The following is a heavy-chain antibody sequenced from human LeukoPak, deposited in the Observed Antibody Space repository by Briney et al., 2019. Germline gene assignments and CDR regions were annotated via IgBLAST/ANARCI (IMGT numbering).Heavy chain of an antibody. J-gene: IGHJ4*02. Sequence: GGSLRLSCAASGFTFSNFAVVWVRQAPGKGLEWVAVISYDGSNKYYADSVKGRFTISRDNSKNTLYLQMNSLRAEDTAVYYCAKDKGDGYNPLENWGQGTLVTVSS. CDR1: GFTFSNFA. CDR2: ISYDGSNK. V-gene: IGHV3-30-3*01. CDR3: AKDKGDGYNPLEN. D-gene: IGHD5-24*01.